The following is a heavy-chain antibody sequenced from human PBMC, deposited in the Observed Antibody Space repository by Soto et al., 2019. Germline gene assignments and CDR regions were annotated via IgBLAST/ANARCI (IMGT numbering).Heavy chain of an antibody. J-gene: IGHJ4*02. CDR3: TRANWYSEY. D-gene: IGHD7-27*01. CDR1: GGSISNHY. CDR2: IYYNGNT. V-gene: IGHV4-59*11. Sequence: QVQLQESGPGLVKPSETLSLTCSVPGGSISNHYWSWIRQPPGKGLEWIGYIYYNGNTNYNPSLKGRVTVSVDTSMNQISLKLTTVTAADTVVYYCTRANWYSEYWGQGTLVTVSS.